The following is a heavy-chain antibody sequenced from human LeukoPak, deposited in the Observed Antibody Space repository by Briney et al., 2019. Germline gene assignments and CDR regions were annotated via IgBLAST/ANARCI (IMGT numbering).Heavy chain of an antibody. V-gene: IGHV3-7*01. Sequence: GRSLRLSCAASGVTFSSYAMHWVRQAPGKGLEWVANIKQDGSEKYYVDSVKGRFTISRDNAKNSLYLQMNSLRAEDTAVYYCARLGYWGQGTLVTVSS. CDR1: GVTFSSYA. J-gene: IGHJ4*02. CDR3: ARLGY. CDR2: IKQDGSEK.